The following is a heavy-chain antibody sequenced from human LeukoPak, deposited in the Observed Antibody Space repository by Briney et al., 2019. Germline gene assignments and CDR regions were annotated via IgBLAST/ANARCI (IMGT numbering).Heavy chain of an antibody. D-gene: IGHD3-22*01. V-gene: IGHV6-1*01. J-gene: IGHJ5*02. CDR2: TYYRSKWYN. CDR1: GDSVSSNSAA. CDR3: AREKIAYYDSSGRGWFDP. Sequence: SQTLSLSCAISGDSVSSNSAAWNWIRQSPSRGLEWLGRTYYRSKWYNDYAVSVKSRITINPDTSKNQFSLELSSVTASDTAVYYCAREKIAYYDSSGRGWFDPWGQGTLVTVSS.